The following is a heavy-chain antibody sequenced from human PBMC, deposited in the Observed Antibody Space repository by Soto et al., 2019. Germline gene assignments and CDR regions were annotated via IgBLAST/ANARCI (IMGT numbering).Heavy chain of an antibody. V-gene: IGHV3-30*18. CDR2: ISSDGETK. D-gene: IGHD6-19*01. J-gene: IGHJ4*01. CDR1: GFTFSTYG. Sequence: GGSLRLSCVASGFTFSTYGIHRVRQAPGKGLEWVGVISSDGETKYYADSVKGRFTISRDNSKNTMYLQMASLRPEDTAVYYCAKEVEVAGDLDYWGHGTQVTVSS. CDR3: AKEVEVAGDLDY.